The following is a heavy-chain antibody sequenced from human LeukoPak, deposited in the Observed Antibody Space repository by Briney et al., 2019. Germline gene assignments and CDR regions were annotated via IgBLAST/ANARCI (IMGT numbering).Heavy chain of an antibody. J-gene: IGHJ4*02. V-gene: IGHV3-23*01. CDR2: ISGSGGST. D-gene: IGHD5-12*01. CDR3: AGGLVVRGYSGYDLVY. Sequence: PGGSLRLSCAASGFTFSSYAMSWVRQAPGKGLEWVSAISGSGGSTYYADSVKGRFTISRDNSKNTLYLQMNSLRAEDTAVYYCAGGLVVRGYSGYDLVYWGQGTLVTVSS. CDR1: GFTFSSYA.